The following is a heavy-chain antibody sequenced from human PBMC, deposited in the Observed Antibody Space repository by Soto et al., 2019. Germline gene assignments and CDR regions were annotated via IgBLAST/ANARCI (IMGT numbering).Heavy chain of an antibody. CDR1: RFTFTTYW. Sequence: EVQLVESGGGLVQPGGSLRLSCAASRFTFTTYWMSWVRQAPGKGLEWVANIKPDGSEKYYVDSVKGRFTISRDNAKNSLYLQVNSLRAEDTAVYYCARDPNIVATMGSIYYYYGMDVWGQGTTVTVSS. V-gene: IGHV3-7*01. CDR2: IKPDGSEK. CDR3: ARDPNIVATMGSIYYYYGMDV. J-gene: IGHJ6*02. D-gene: IGHD5-12*01.